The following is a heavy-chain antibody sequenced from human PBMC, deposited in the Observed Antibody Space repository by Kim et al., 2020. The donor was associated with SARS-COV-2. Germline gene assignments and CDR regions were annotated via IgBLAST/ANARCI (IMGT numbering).Heavy chain of an antibody. CDR2: IIPIFGTA. CDR3: ARGLGDSSPPGYAFDI. D-gene: IGHD6-13*01. V-gene: IGHV1-69*13. Sequence: SVKVSCKASGGTFSSYAISWVRQAPGQGLEWMGGIIPIFGTANYAQKFQGRVTITADESTSTAYMELSSLRSEDTAVYYCARGLGDSSPPGYAFDIWGQGTMVTVSS. CDR1: GGTFSSYA. J-gene: IGHJ3*02.